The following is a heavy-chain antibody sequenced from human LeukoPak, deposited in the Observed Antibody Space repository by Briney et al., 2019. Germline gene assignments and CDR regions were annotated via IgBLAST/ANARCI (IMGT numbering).Heavy chain of an antibody. V-gene: IGHV3-23*01. CDR1: GFTFSSYA. CDR3: AKGRAHIVATLYYGMDV. D-gene: IGHD5-12*01. J-gene: IGHJ6*02. CDR2: ISGSGGST. Sequence: PGGSLRLSCAASGFTFSSYAMSWVRQAPGKGLEWVSAISGSGGSTHYADSVKGRFTISRDNSKNTLYLQMNSLRAEDTAVYYCAKGRAHIVATLYYGMDVWGQGTTVTVSS.